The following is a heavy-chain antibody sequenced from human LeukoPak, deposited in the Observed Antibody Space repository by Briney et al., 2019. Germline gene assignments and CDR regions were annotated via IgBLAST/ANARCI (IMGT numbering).Heavy chain of an antibody. J-gene: IGHJ5*02. V-gene: IGHV1-8*03. Sequence: VASVKVSCKASGYTFTSYDINWVRQATGQGREWMGWMNPNSGNTGYAQKFQGRVTITRNTSISTAYMELSSLRSEDTAVYYCARGRGSSWYRWFDPWGQGTLVTVSS. CDR3: ARGRGSSWYRWFDP. D-gene: IGHD6-13*01. CDR1: GYTFTSYD. CDR2: MNPNSGNT.